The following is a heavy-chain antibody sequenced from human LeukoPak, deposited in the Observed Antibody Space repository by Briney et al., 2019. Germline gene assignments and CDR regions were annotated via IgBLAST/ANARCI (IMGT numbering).Heavy chain of an antibody. V-gene: IGHV4-59*08. Sequence: SETLSLTCTVSGGSISSYYWTWIRQPPGKGLEWIGYISYSGGTNNNPSLKSRVTISVDTSKNQFSLKLTSVTAADTAVYYCARQANWGRSYFDLWGRGTLVTVSS. D-gene: IGHD7-27*01. J-gene: IGHJ2*01. CDR3: ARQANWGRSYFDL. CDR2: ISYSGGT. CDR1: GGSISSYY.